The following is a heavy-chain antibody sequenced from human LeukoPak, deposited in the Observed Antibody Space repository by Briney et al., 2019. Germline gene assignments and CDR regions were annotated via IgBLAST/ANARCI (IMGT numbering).Heavy chain of an antibody. J-gene: IGHJ4*02. D-gene: IGHD3-9*01. Sequence: GRSLRLSCAASGFTFSSYAVHWVRQSPGKGLEWVAVISYDGSKKDYADSVKGRFTISRDNSKNTLYLQMNSLRTEDTAVYYCARFPTGFDYWGQGTLVTVSS. CDR2: ISYDGSKK. CDR1: GFTFSSYA. V-gene: IGHV3-30*04. CDR3: ARFPTGFDY.